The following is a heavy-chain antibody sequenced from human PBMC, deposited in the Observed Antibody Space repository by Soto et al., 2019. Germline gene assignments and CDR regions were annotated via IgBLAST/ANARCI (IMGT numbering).Heavy chain of an antibody. CDR2: IYHSGST. CDR3: ARLNYYDSSGYLDY. CDR1: GGSISSSNW. Sequence: SETLSLTCTVSGGSISSSNWWSWVRQPPGKGLEWIGEIYHSGSTNYNPSLKSRVTISVDKSKNQFSLKLSSVTAADTAVYYCARLNYYDSSGYLDYWGQGTLVTVSS. J-gene: IGHJ4*02. V-gene: IGHV4-4*02. D-gene: IGHD3-22*01.